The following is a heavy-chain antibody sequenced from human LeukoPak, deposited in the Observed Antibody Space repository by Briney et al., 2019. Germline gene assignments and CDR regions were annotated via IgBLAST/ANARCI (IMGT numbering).Heavy chain of an antibody. CDR1: GYSISSGYY. V-gene: IGHV4-38-2*01. CDR3: ARQGYCSSTSCYKGGGSYFDY. J-gene: IGHJ4*02. Sequence: PSETLSLTCAVSGYSISSGYYWGWIRQPPGKGLEWIESIYHSGSTYYNPSLKSRVTISVDTSKNQFSLKLSSVTAADTAVYYCARQGYCSSTSCYKGGGSYFDYWGQGTLVTVSS. D-gene: IGHD2-2*02. CDR2: IYHSGST.